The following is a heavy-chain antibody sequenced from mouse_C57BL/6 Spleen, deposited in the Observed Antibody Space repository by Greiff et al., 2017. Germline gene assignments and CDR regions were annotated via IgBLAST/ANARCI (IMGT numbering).Heavy chain of an antibody. CDR1: GYAFSSYW. CDR2: IYPGDGDT. CDR3: AREVGRYFDV. V-gene: IGHV1-80*01. J-gene: IGHJ1*03. Sequence: VQLQQPGAELVMPGASVKLSCKASGYAFSSYWMNWVKQRPGKGLEWIGQIYPGDGDTNYNGKFKGKATLTADKSSSTAYMQLSSLTSEDSAVYFCAREVGRYFDVWGTGTTVTVSS. D-gene: IGHD1-1*02.